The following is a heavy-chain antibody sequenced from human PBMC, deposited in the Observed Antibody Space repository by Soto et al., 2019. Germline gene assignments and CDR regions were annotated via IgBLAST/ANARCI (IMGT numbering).Heavy chain of an antibody. CDR1: GGSISSGGSY. CDR2: IYYSGST. Sequence: QVQLQESGPGLVKPSQTLSLTCTVSGGSISSGGSYWSWIRQHPGKGLEWIGYIYYSGSTYYNPSLRGRVTTSVDTSKNQFSLKLSSVTAADTAVYYCARGGSPPHFDYWGQGTLVTVSS. D-gene: IGHD6-25*01. J-gene: IGHJ4*02. CDR3: ARGGSPPHFDY. V-gene: IGHV4-31*03.